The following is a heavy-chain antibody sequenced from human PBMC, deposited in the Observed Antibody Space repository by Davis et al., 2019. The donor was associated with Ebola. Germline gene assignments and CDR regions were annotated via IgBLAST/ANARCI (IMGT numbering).Heavy chain of an antibody. Sequence: AASVKVSCKASGGPFSNYGISWVRQALGQRLEWMGRIISILDFTNYAQKFQGRHTITADASTGTAYMELTGLRSDDTGVYYCVTDEAVAATIFSPKAYYSDVDVWGQGTTVIVSS. CDR1: GGPFSNYG. CDR3: VTDEAVAATIFSPKAYYSDVDV. D-gene: IGHD5-12*01. CDR2: IISILDFT. J-gene: IGHJ6*02. V-gene: IGHV1-69*10.